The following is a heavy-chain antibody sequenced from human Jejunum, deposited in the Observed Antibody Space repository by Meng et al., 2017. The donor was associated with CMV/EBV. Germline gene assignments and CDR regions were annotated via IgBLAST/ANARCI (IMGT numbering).Heavy chain of an antibody. CDR3: AGGDGWHFDS. V-gene: IGHV3-7*01. CDR2: IKQDGSER. D-gene: IGHD2-21*02. Sequence: CPASGFTSSSSWMSWFRQAPGKGLEWVANIKQDGSERYYVDSVKGRFTISRDNAKNSVFLQMNSLRAEDTAVYYCAGGDGWHFDSWGQGTLVTVSS. J-gene: IGHJ4*02. CDR1: GFTSSSSW.